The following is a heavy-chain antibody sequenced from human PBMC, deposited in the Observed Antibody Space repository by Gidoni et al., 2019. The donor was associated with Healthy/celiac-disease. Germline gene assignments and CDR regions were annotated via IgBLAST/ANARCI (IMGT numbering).Heavy chain of an antibody. CDR1: GFTFSSYS. D-gene: IGHD3-22*01. Sequence: EVQLVESGGGLVQPGGSLRLSCAASGFTFSSYSMNWVRQAPGKGLEWVSYISSSSSTISYADSVKGRFTISRDNAKNSLYLQMNSLRDEDTAVYYCARDYGGDYYDSSGYPPAFDYWGQGTLVTVSS. CDR2: ISSSSSTI. V-gene: IGHV3-48*02. J-gene: IGHJ4*02. CDR3: ARDYGGDYYDSSGYPPAFDY.